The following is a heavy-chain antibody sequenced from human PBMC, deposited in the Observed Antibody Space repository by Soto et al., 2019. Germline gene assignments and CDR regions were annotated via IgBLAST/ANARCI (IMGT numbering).Heavy chain of an antibody. CDR3: ARHQVGGAARPSPWFDY. CDR1: GGSISSSSYY. D-gene: IGHD6-6*01. Sequence: SETLSLTCTVSGGSISSSSYYWGWIRQPPGKGLEWIGSIYYSGSTYYNPSLKSRVTISVDTSKNQFSLKLSSVTAADTAVYYCARHQVGGAARPSPWFDYWGQGTLVTVSS. V-gene: IGHV4-39*01. J-gene: IGHJ4*02. CDR2: IYYSGST.